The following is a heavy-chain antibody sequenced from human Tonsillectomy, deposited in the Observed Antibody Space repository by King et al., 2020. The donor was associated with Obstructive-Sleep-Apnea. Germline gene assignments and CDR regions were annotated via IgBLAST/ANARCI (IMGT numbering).Heavy chain of an antibody. D-gene: IGHD3-10*01. CDR3: ARGDSLVRGVYGS. CDR1: GYTFTSYD. Sequence: VQLVESGAEVKKPGASVKVSCKASGYTFTSYDINWVRQATGQGLEWMGWMNPNSGNTGYAQKFQGRVTMTSNTSISTAYMELSSLKSEDTAVYYGARGDSLVRGVYGSWGQGTLVAVSS. J-gene: IGHJ5*02. CDR2: MNPNSGNT. V-gene: IGHV1-8*01.